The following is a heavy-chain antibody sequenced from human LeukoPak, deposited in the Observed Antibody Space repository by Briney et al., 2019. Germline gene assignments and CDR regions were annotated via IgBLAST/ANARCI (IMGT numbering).Heavy chain of an antibody. CDR3: ASRRVY. CDR2: IKPDGSEA. CDR1: RFTFSNYW. J-gene: IGHJ4*02. Sequence: GGSLRLSCAASRFTFSNYWMTWVRQAPGKGLEWVANIKPDGSEASYLDSVRGRFTISRDNSKNTLYLQMNSLRAEDTAVYYCASRRVYWGQGTLVTVSS. V-gene: IGHV3-7*03.